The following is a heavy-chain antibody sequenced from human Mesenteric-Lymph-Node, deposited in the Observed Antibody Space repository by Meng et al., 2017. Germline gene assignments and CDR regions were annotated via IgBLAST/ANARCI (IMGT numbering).Heavy chain of an antibody. D-gene: IGHD2-2*01. CDR3: ARLPHCTSTACYEGGFRFDY. CDR2: IYHSGNP. Sequence: SETLSLTCTVSGGPFSSGSYHWSWIRQPDGRELEWIGSIYHSGNPYYSPSLKGRVTISVDTSKNQLSLKMTSVTAADTAVYFCARLPHCTSTACYEGGFRFDYWGQGSLVTVSS. J-gene: IGHJ4*02. CDR1: GGPFSSGSYH. V-gene: IGHV4-39*07.